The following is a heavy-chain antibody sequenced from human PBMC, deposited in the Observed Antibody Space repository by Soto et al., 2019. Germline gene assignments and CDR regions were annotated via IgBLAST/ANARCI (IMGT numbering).Heavy chain of an antibody. CDR2: VNPRGDST. V-gene: IGHV1-46*01. D-gene: IGHD6-13*01. Sequence: QVQLVQSGAEVRMPGASVKVSCKASGYTFINYYMHWVRQDPGKGLEWMGIVNPRGDSTTYAQKFQGRFSMTRDTSTSTVYRELSSLSSEDTAVYYCERVGSSSLWDCDWFDPWGQGTLVTVSS. CDR1: GYTFINYY. CDR3: ERVGSSSLWDCDWFDP. J-gene: IGHJ5*02.